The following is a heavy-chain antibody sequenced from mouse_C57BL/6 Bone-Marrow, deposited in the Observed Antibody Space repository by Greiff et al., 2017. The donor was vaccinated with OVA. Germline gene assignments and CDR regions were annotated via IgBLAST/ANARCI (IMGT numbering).Heavy chain of an antibody. CDR1: GYTFTSYG. CDR2: IYPNSGNT. V-gene: IGHV1-81*01. CDR3: ARSYYYGTPFAY. D-gene: IGHD1-1*01. J-gene: IGHJ3*01. Sequence: QVQLKESGAELARPGASVKLSCKASGYTFTSYGISWVKQSTGQGLEWIGEIYPNSGNTYYNEKFKGKATLTADQSSSTAYMELRSLTSEDSADYFGARSYYYGTPFAYWGQGTLVTVSA.